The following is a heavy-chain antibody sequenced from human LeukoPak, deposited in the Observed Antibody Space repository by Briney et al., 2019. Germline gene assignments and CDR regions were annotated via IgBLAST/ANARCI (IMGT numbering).Heavy chain of an antibody. Sequence: SETLSLTCAVYGGSFSGYYWSWIRQPPGKGLEWIGEINHSGSTNYNPSLKSRVTISVDTSKNQFSLKLSSVTVADTAVYYCASLSGGRWLRGVYYFDYWGQGTLVTVSS. V-gene: IGHV4-34*01. D-gene: IGHD5-24*01. CDR1: GGSFSGYY. CDR3: ASLSGGRWLRGVYYFDY. CDR2: INHSGST. J-gene: IGHJ4*02.